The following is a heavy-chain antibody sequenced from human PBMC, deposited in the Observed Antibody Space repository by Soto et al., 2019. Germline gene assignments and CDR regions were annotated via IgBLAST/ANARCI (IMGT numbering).Heavy chain of an antibody. J-gene: IGHJ6*03. D-gene: IGHD2-15*01. CDR3: APHPSAFTDMDYMDV. CDR1: GVTFRSYA. CDR2: ISGSGGST. V-gene: IGHV3-23*01. Sequence: EVQLLESGGGLLQPGGSLRLSCAASGVTFRSYAMSWVRQAPGKGLEWVSAISGSGGSTYYADSVKCRFTISRDNSKNTLYLQMNSLRAEDTAVYYCAPHPSAFTDMDYMDVWGKGTTVTVSS.